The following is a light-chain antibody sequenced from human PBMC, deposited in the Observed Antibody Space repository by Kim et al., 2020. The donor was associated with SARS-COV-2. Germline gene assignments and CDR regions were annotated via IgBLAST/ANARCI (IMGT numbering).Light chain of an antibody. V-gene: IGLV3-1*01. J-gene: IGLJ3*02. CDR3: QAWDSSTAGDWV. Sequence: SYELTQPPSVSVSPGQTASITCSGDKLGDKYACWYQQKPGQSPVLVIYQDSKRPSGIPERFSGSNSGNTATLTISGTQAMDEADYYCQAWDSSTAGDWVFGGGTQLTVL. CDR2: QDS. CDR1: KLGDKY.